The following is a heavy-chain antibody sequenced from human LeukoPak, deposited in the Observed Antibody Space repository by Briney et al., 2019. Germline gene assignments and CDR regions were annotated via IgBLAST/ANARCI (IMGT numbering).Heavy chain of an antibody. V-gene: IGHV3-7*01. CDR3: ARDLAAWDV. J-gene: IGHJ6*04. CDR2: INPDGGEK. Sequence: GGSLRLSCAASGFTFSNYWMSWVRQAPGNGLEWVANINPDGGEKYSVDSVTGRFTISRDNAENTVFLQMNSLRAEDSAVYYCARDLAAWDVWGKGTTVTVSS. CDR1: GFTFSNYW.